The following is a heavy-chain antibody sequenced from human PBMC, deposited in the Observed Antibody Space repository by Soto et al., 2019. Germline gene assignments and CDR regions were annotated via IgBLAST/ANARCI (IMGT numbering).Heavy chain of an antibody. CDR3: ARDCSGGSCYPRKAFDI. Sequence: GASVKVSCKASGYTFTSYARHWVRQAPGQRLEWMGWINAGNGNTKYSQKFQGRVTITRDTSASTAYMELSSLRSEDTAVYYCARDCSGGSCYPRKAFDIWGQGTMVTVSS. J-gene: IGHJ3*02. D-gene: IGHD2-15*01. V-gene: IGHV1-3*01. CDR1: GYTFTSYA. CDR2: INAGNGNT.